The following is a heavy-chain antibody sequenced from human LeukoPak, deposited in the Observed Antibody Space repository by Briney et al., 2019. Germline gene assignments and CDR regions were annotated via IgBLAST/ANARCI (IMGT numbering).Heavy chain of an antibody. D-gene: IGHD3-22*01. CDR3: ARRGDSRGYYDAFDI. V-gene: IGHV3-23*01. CDR2: ISGSGGST. CDR1: GFTFSSYA. Sequence: GGSLRLSCAASGFTFSSYAMSWVRQAPGKGLEWVSAISGSGGSTYYADSVKGRFTISRDNSKNTLYLQMNSLRVGDTAVYYCARRGDSRGYYDAFDIWGQGTMVTVSS. J-gene: IGHJ3*02.